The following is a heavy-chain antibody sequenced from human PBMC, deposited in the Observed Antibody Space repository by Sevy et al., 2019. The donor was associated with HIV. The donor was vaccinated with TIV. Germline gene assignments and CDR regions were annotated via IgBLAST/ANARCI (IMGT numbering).Heavy chain of an antibody. Sequence: SETLSLTCTVSGGSISSYYWSWIRQPPGKGLEWIGYIYYSGSTNYNPSLKSRVTISVDTSKNQFSLKLSPVTAADTAVYYCARGFSPPYYYDSSGYYPNWFDPWGQGTLVTVSS. CDR3: ARGFSPPYYYDSSGYYPNWFDP. CDR1: GGSISSYY. D-gene: IGHD3-22*01. V-gene: IGHV4-59*01. J-gene: IGHJ5*02. CDR2: IYYSGST.